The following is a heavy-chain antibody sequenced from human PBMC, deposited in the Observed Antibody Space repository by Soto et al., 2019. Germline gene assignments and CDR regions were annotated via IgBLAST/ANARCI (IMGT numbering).Heavy chain of an antibody. V-gene: IGHV1-69*01. Sequence: QVQMVQSGAEVKKPGSSVKVSCKASGGTFSSYAISWVRQAPGQGLEWMGGIIPIFGTANYAQKFQGRVTFTADESTSTAYMELSSLRSEDTAVYYCARGGRTDFWGGYPENDAFDIWGQGTMVTVSS. D-gene: IGHD3-3*01. CDR1: GGTFSSYA. J-gene: IGHJ3*02. CDR3: ARGGRTDFWGGYPENDAFDI. CDR2: IIPIFGTA.